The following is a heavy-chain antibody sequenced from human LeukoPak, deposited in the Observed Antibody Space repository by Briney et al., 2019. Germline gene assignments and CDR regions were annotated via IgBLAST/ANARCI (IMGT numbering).Heavy chain of an antibody. CDR2: FSPDGSNE. V-gene: IGHV3-30*10. J-gene: IGHJ6*03. CDR1: GFTLSTFA. CDR3: ARQGGSLFCHYNYMDL. Sequence: GKSLRLSCAASGFTLSTFAVHWVRQAPGKGLEWVAVFSPDGSNEYYIDSVKGRFTISRDISQNTLFLQMSSLRAEDTAVYFCARQGGSLFCHYNYMDLWGKGTTVIVSS. D-gene: IGHD6-25*01.